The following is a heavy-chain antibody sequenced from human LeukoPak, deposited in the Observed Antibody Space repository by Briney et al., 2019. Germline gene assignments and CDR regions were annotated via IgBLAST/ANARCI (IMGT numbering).Heavy chain of an antibody. CDR3: ARDGYSDSSGYDYPPSV. J-gene: IGHJ4*02. CDR2: MSYSGTS. Sequence: SETLSLTCTVSGGSISSYYWSWIRQPPGKGLEWIGYMSYSGTSSYNPSLRSRITISVDASKKQFSLKLSSVTAADTAVYHCARDGYSDSSGYDYPPSVWGQGTLVTVSS. V-gene: IGHV4-59*01. D-gene: IGHD3-22*01. CDR1: GGSISSYY.